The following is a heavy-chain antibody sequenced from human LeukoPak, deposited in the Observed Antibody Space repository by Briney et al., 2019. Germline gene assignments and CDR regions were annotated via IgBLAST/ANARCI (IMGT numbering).Heavy chain of an antibody. Sequence: GASVKVSCKASGGTFSSYAISWVRQAPGQGLEWMGGIIPIFGTANYAQKFQGRVTITADESTSTAYMELSSLRSEDTAVYYCAVYLEGGYCSSTSCYAIDYWGQGTLVTVSS. CDR3: AVYLEGGYCSSTSCYAIDY. J-gene: IGHJ4*02. CDR1: GGTFSSYA. D-gene: IGHD2-2*01. V-gene: IGHV1-69*13. CDR2: IIPIFGTA.